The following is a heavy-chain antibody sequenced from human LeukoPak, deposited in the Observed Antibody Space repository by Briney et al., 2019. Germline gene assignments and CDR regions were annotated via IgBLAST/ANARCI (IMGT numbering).Heavy chain of an antibody. CDR3: AKSGAGRYSSSWLDY. D-gene: IGHD6-13*01. V-gene: IGHV3-48*03. CDR2: ISSSGSTI. Sequence: GGSLRLSCAASGFTFSSYEMNWVRQAPGKGLEWVSYISSSGSTIYYADSVKGRFTISRDNAKNSLYLQMNSLRAEDTAVYYCAKSGAGRYSSSWLDYWGQGTLVTVSS. J-gene: IGHJ4*02. CDR1: GFTFSSYE.